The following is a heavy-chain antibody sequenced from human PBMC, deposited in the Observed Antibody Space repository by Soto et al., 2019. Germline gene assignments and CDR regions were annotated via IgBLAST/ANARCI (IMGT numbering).Heavy chain of an antibody. CDR1: GFTFSSYS. J-gene: IGHJ4*02. CDR2: ISSSSSTI. CDR3: ARVGVVVTPEREYYFDY. V-gene: IGHV3-48*01. D-gene: IGHD2-21*02. Sequence: GGSLRLSCAASGFTFSSYSMNWVRQAPGKGLEWVSYISSSSSTIYYADSVKGRFTISRDNAKNSLYLQMNSLRAEDTAVYYCARVGVVVTPEREYYFDYWGQGTLVTVSS.